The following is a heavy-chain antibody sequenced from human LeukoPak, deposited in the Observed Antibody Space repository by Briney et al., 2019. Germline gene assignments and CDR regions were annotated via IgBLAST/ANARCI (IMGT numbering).Heavy chain of an antibody. Sequence: ASVKVSCKASGGTFSSYAISWVRQAPGQGLEWMGWMNPNSGNTGYAQKFQGRVTMTRNTSISTAYMELSSLRSEDTAVYYCARGSMRLAGVGAYRYWGQGTLVTVSS. D-gene: IGHD1-26*01. CDR3: ARGSMRLAGVGAYRY. CDR1: GGTFSSYA. CDR2: MNPNSGNT. J-gene: IGHJ4*02. V-gene: IGHV1-8*02.